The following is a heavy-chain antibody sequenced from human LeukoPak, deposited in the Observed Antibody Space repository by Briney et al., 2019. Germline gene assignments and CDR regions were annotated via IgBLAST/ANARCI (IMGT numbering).Heavy chain of an antibody. V-gene: IGHV4-4*07. CDR3: ARDYYDSSGYHELFDY. Sequence: SETLSLTCTVSGGSISGYYWSWIRQPAGKGLEWIGRIYTSGSTNYNPSLKSRVTMSVDTSKNQFSLKLSSVTAADTAVYYCARDYYDSSGYHELFDYWGQGTLVTVSS. CDR1: GGSISGYY. D-gene: IGHD3-22*01. J-gene: IGHJ4*02. CDR2: IYTSGST.